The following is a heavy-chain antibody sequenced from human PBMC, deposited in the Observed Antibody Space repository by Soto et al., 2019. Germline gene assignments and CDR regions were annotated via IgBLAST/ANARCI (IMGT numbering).Heavy chain of an antibody. CDR2: ISSSSSTI. CDR1: GFTFSSYS. V-gene: IGHV3-48*01. D-gene: IGHD2-2*01. Sequence: GGSLRLSCAASGFTFSSYSMNWVRQAPGKGLEWVSYISSSSSTIYYADSVKGRFTISRDNAKNSLYLQMNSLRAEDTAVYYCARDQLLKWAAFDIWGQGTMVTVSS. J-gene: IGHJ3*02. CDR3: ARDQLLKWAAFDI.